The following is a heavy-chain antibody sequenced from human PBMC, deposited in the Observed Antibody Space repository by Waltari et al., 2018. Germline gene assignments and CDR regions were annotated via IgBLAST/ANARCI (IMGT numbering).Heavy chain of an antibody. CDR2: INHSGSA. CDR1: KYHIPSRFY. Sequence: QVQLQESGPGLVKPSETLSLTCAVSKYHIPSRFYWGWIRLSPGKGLEWIGSINHSGSAYYNPSLKSRVTISVDTSKNHFALKVTSVIAADTAVYYCVRVSGYFDVWGQGILVTVSS. D-gene: IGHD1-26*01. V-gene: IGHV4-38-2*01. J-gene: IGHJ4*02. CDR3: VRVSGYFDV.